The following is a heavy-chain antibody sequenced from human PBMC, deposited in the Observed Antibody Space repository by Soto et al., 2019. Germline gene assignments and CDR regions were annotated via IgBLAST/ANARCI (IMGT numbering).Heavy chain of an antibody. CDR2: ISYDGSNK. CDR3: ARDRSPFDIVVVVAASAFDI. Sequence: GGSLRLSCAASGFTFSSYAMHWVRQAPGKGLEWVAVISYDGSNKYYADSVKGRFTISRDNSKNTLYLQMNSLRAEDTAVYYCARDRSPFDIVVVVAASAFDIWGQGTMVTVSS. J-gene: IGHJ3*02. CDR1: GFTFSSYA. V-gene: IGHV3-30-3*01. D-gene: IGHD2-15*01.